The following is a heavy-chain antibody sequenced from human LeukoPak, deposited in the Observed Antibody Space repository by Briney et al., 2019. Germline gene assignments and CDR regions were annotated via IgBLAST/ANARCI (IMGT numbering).Heavy chain of an antibody. D-gene: IGHD4-23*01. J-gene: IGHJ4*02. CDR1: GFTFSSYA. CDR2: LSVSGATT. Sequence: GGSLRLSCAASGFTFSSYAMSCVRQAPGRGLEWVSSLSVSGATTYYADSVKGRFTISRDNFNNTLYLQMNNLRAEDTALYYCAAGPYGGNTLFDYWGQGTLVTISS. CDR3: AAGPYGGNTLFDY. V-gene: IGHV3-23*01.